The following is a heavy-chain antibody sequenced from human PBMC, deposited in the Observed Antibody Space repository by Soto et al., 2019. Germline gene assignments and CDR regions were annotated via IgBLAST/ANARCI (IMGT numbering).Heavy chain of an antibody. J-gene: IGHJ5*01. Sequence: PSETLSLTCTVSGGSISSGNFSWTWIRQPPGKGLEWIAYIFHTGSTFYNSSLKPRVSISADRSKNQFSLKLKSVTETDTAVYYCARVKVGDLFRFNWF. CDR1: GGSISSGNFS. CDR2: IFHTGST. CDR3: ARVKVGDLFRFNWF. D-gene: IGHD3-3*01. V-gene: IGHV4-30-2*01.